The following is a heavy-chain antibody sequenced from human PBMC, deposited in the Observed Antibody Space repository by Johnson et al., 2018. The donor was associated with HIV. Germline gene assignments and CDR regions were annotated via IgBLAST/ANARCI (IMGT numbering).Heavy chain of an antibody. CDR2: IYSGGST. J-gene: IGHJ3*02. CDR3: ARDRAYYDFWSGYPENYDAFDI. V-gene: IGHV3-66*01. D-gene: IGHD3-3*01. Sequence: VQLVESGGGLVQPGGSLRLSCAASDFTVGSNYMSWVRQAPGKGLEWVSVIYSGGSTYYTDSVKGRFTISRDNSKNTLYLQMNSLRAEDTAVYYCARDRAYYDFWSGYPENYDAFDIWGPGTLVTVSS. CDR1: DFTVGSNY.